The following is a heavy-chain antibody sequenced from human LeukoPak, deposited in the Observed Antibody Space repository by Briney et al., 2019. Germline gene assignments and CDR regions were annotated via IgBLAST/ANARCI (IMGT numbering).Heavy chain of an antibody. Sequence: GRSLRLSCAASGFTFTNYVLHWVRQAPGKGLQWVAVVWYDGSNEYHEDSVKGRFTVSRDTSKNTLDLQMNSLRGEDTAVYYCARTQRTNWFFDFWGRGTLVIVSS. J-gene: IGHJ2*01. CDR2: VWYDGSNE. CDR3: ARTQRTNWFFDF. CDR1: GFTFTNYV. V-gene: IGHV3-33*01.